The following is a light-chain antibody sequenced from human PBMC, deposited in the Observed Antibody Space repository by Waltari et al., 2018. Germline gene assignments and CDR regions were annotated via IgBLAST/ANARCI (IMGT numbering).Light chain of an antibody. CDR3: CSYAGSSTLV. CDR2: EVS. Sequence: QSALTQPASASGSPGQSITISCTGTSSDVGSYNPVSWYQQHPGKAPKLMMYEVSKRPSGVSNRFSGSNSGNTASLTISGLQAEDEADYYCCSYAGSSTLVFGGGTKLTVL. CDR1: SSDVGSYNP. V-gene: IGLV2-23*02. J-gene: IGLJ2*01.